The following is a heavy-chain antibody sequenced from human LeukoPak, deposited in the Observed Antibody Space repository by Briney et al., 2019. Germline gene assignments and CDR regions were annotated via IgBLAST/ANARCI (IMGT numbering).Heavy chain of an antibody. Sequence: SGPTLVKPTQTLTLTCTFSGFSLSTSGVGVGWIRQPPGKALEWLALIYWDDDKRYSPSLKSRLTITKDTSKNQVVLTMTNMDPVDTATYYCPHRGLGYCSGGSCYWGQGPLVTVSS. CDR1: GFSLSTSGVG. V-gene: IGHV2-5*02. CDR2: IYWDDDK. J-gene: IGHJ4*02. D-gene: IGHD2-15*01. CDR3: PHRGLGYCSGGSCY.